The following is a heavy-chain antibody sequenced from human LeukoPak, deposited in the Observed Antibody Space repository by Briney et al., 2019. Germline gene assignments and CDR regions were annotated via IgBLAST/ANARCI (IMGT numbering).Heavy chain of an antibody. CDR1: GYSFTSYW. Sequence: GESLKIACKGSGYSFTSYWIGWVRQMPGKGLEWMGIIYPGDSDTRYSPSFQGQVTISADKSISTAYLQWSSLKASDTAMYYCARIVVLAAIHDAFDIWGQGTMVTVSS. CDR2: IYPGDSDT. CDR3: ARIVVLAAIHDAFDI. D-gene: IGHD2-2*02. V-gene: IGHV5-51*01. J-gene: IGHJ3*02.